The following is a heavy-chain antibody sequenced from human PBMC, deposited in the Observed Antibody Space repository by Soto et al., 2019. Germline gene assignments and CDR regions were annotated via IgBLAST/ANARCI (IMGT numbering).Heavy chain of an antibody. D-gene: IGHD6-6*01. Sequence: SETLSLTCAVSGGSISSSNWWSWVRQPPGKGLEWIGEIYHSGSTNYNPSLKSRATISVDKSKNQFSLKLSSVTAADTAVYYCARVSSSFRDFDYWGQGTLVTVSS. CDR3: ARVSSSFRDFDY. J-gene: IGHJ4*02. CDR1: GGSISSSNW. V-gene: IGHV4-4*02. CDR2: IYHSGST.